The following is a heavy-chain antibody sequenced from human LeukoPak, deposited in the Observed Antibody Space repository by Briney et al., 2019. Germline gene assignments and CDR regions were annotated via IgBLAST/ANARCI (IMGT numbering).Heavy chain of an antibody. CDR3: ASERTGRVARY. D-gene: IGHD5-12*01. CDR2: IKQDGSEE. V-gene: IGHV3-7*05. CDR1: GFTXSXYC. J-gene: IGHJ4*02. Sequence: GGSLRLSCAASGFTXSXYCMXWVXXAPGKXLEWVANIKQDGSEEYYVDSVKGRFTISRDNAKNSLYLQMNSLRAEDTAVYYCASERTGRVARYWGRGTLVTVSS.